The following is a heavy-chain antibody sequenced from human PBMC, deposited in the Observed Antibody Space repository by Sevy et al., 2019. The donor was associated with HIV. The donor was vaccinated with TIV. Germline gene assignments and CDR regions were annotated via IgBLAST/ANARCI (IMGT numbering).Heavy chain of an antibody. D-gene: IGHD3-3*01. J-gene: IGHJ6*02. CDR3: ARDGNYDFWSGYYIPYYYYGMDV. CDR2: ISSSSSYI. V-gene: IGHV3-21*01. CDR1: GFTFSSYS. Sequence: GGSLRLSCAASGFTFSSYSMNWVRQAPGKGLEWVSSISSSSSYIYYAHSVKGRFTISRDNAKNSLYLQMNSLRAEDTAVYYCARDGNYDFWSGYYIPYYYYGMDVWGQGTTFTVSS.